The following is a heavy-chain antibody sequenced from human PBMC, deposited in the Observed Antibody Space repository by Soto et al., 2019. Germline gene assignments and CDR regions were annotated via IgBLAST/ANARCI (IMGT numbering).Heavy chain of an antibody. J-gene: IGHJ4*02. D-gene: IGHD6-6*01. CDR3: ARVGLSGPDPPKDGRAAPNDY. Sequence: GGSLRLSCAASGFTFSSYWMSWVRQAPGKGLEWVANIKQDGSEKYYVDSVKGRFTISRDNAKNSMYLQMNSLRAEDTAVYYCARVGLSGPDPPKDGRAAPNDYWGQGTLVTVSS. CDR2: IKQDGSEK. CDR1: GFTFSSYW. V-gene: IGHV3-7*01.